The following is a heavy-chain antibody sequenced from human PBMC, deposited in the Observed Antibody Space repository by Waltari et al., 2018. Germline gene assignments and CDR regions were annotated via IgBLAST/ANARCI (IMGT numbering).Heavy chain of an antibody. CDR2: IYHSGST. Sequence: QVQLQESGPGLVKPSETLSLTSAVSGYSISRSYYWGWLRQPPGKGLEWIGSIYHSGSTYYNPSLKSRVTISVDTSKNQFSLKLSSVTAADTAVYYCARYGGYSYGSPFDYWGQGTLVTVSS. D-gene: IGHD5-18*01. CDR3: ARYGGYSYGSPFDY. J-gene: IGHJ4*02. V-gene: IGHV4-38-2*01. CDR1: GYSISRSYY.